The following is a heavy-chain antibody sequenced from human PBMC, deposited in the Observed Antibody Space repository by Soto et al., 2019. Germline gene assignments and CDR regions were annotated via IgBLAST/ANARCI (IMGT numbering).Heavy chain of an antibody. CDR3: ARDRDHTYDY. V-gene: IGHV1-69*01. CDR1: GGTFSSFA. Sequence: QVQLVQSGAEVKKPGSSVKVSCTASGGTFSSFAISWVRQAPGQGLEWMGGIIPIFGTTNYAQKFQGRVTITADESTSTAYMEVTTLRSEVTAVYYCARDRDHTYDYWGQGTLVTVSS. J-gene: IGHJ4*02. CDR2: IIPIFGTT.